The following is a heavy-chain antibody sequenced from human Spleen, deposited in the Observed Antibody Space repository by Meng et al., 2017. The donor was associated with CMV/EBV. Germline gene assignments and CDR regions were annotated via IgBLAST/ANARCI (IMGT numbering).Heavy chain of an antibody. CDR2: IRYDGSNK. Sequence: GESLKISCAASGFTFSSYGMHWVRQAPGKGLEWVAFIRYDGSNKYYADSVKGRFTISRDNSKNTLYLQMNSLRAEDTAVYYCAKKSSSGWSPVDMGYYFDYWGQGTLVTVSS. J-gene: IGHJ4*02. D-gene: IGHD6-19*01. CDR1: GFTFSSYG. V-gene: IGHV3-30*02. CDR3: AKKSSSGWSPVDMGYYFDY.